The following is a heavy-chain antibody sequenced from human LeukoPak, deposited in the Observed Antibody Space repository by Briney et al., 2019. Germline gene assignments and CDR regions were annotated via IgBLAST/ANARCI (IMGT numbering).Heavy chain of an antibody. CDR1: GLSFSSYE. CDR3: VPPAAGLRRTISTEYFQH. D-gene: IGHD6-13*01. CDR2: ISGDSTTI. J-gene: IGHJ1*01. Sequence: GGSLRLSCAAAGLSFSSYEMYWVRQAPGKGLEWVSYISGDSTTIYYADSVKGRFTISRDNAKNSLYLHMDSLRAEDTAIYYCVPPAAGLRRTISTEYFQHWGPGTLVTVSS. V-gene: IGHV3-48*03.